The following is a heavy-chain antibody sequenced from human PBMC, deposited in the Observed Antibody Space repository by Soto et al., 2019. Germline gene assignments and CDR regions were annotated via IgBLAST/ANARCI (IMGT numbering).Heavy chain of an antibody. CDR1: GYSFTSYW. Sequence: ESLKISCKGSGYSFTSYWISWVRQMPGKGLEWMGRIDPSDSYTNYSPSFQGHVTISADKSISTAYLQWSSLKASDTAMYYCARETPLVGATKSTWFDPWGQGTLVTVSS. J-gene: IGHJ5*02. CDR2: IDPSDSYT. CDR3: ARETPLVGATKSTWFDP. V-gene: IGHV5-10-1*01. D-gene: IGHD1-26*01.